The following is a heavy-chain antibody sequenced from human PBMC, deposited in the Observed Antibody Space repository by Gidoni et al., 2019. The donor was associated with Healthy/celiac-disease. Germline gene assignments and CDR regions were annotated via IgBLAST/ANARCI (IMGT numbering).Heavy chain of an antibody. CDR1: GFTFGSYS. CDR2: ISSSSSYI. CDR3: ASVLLWFGESAFDI. D-gene: IGHD3-10*01. Sequence: EVQLVESGGGLVKPGGALRLSCAASGFTFGSYSMTWVRQAPGKGLEWVSSISSSSSYIYYADSVKGRFTISRDNAKNSLYLQMNSLRAEDTAVYYCASVLLWFGESAFDIWGQGTMVTVSS. V-gene: IGHV3-21*01. J-gene: IGHJ3*02.